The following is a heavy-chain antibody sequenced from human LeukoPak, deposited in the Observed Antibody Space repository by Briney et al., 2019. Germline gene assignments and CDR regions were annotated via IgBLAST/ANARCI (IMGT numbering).Heavy chain of an antibody. V-gene: IGHV4-34*01. CDR3: ARGVGGRYYDFWSGSPTFDY. CDR2: INHSGTT. D-gene: IGHD3-3*01. J-gene: IGHJ4*02. Sequence: SETLSLTCAVYGGSFNGYYWSWIRQPPGKGVEWIGGINHSGTTNYTPSLNSRVTIAVDTTKNHFSLKLSSVTAADTAVYYCARGVGGRYYDFWSGSPTFDYWGQGTLVTVSS. CDR1: GGSFNGYY.